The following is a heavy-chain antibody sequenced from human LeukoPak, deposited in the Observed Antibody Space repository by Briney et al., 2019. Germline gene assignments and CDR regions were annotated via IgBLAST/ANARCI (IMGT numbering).Heavy chain of an antibody. CDR1: GFTVSSNY. CDR3: ARDGGFGEYYFDY. D-gene: IGHD3-10*01. V-gene: IGHV3-53*01. Sequence: GGSLRLSCAASGFTVSSNYMSWVRQAPGKGLEWVSVINSGGSTYYADSVKGRFTISRDNSKNTLYLQMNSLRAEDTAVYYCARDGGFGEYYFDYWGQGTLVTVSS. CDR2: INSGGST. J-gene: IGHJ4*02.